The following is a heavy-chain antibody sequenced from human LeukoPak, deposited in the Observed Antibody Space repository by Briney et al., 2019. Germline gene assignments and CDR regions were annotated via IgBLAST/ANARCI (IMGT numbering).Heavy chain of an antibody. J-gene: IGHJ4*02. Sequence: GSLRLSCAASGFTFDDYGMSWVRQAPGKGLEWVSGINWNGGSTGYADSVKGRFTISRDNAKNSLYLQMNSLRAEDTAIYYCASGLHYGSGKMRFDYWGQGSLVTVSS. CDR2: INWNGGST. D-gene: IGHD3-10*01. CDR1: GFTFDDYG. CDR3: ASGLHYGSGKMRFDY. V-gene: IGHV3-20*04.